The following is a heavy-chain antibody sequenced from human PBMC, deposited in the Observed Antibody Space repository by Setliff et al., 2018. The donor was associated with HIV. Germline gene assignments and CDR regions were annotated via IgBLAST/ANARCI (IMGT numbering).Heavy chain of an antibody. CDR3: ARGAWYTSGWYSSRYLDV. V-gene: IGHV1-8*02. CDR1: GYTFTSSD. Sequence: ASVKVSCKASGYTFTSSDINWVRQATGQGLEWMGWMNPNSGNTGYAQKFQGRVTMTRDTSIKTAYMELSSPRSEDTAVYYCARGAWYTSGWYSSRYLDVWGKGTTVTVSS. J-gene: IGHJ6*03. CDR2: MNPNSGNT. D-gene: IGHD6-19*01.